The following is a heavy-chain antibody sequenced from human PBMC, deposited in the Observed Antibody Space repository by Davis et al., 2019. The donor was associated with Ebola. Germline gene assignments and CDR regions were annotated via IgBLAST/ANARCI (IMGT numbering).Heavy chain of an antibody. J-gene: IGHJ3*02. V-gene: IGHV4-39*01. D-gene: IGHD6-19*01. CDR2: IYYTGST. CDR3: ARRGASIAVDGNDAFDM. Sequence: MPSETLSLTCTVSGGSISSSSYYWGWIRQPPGKGLEWIGSIYYTGSTYYNPSLKSRVTISVDTSKNQFSLKLSSVTAADTAVYYCARRGASIAVDGNDAFDMWGQGTTVTVSS. CDR1: GGSISSSSYY.